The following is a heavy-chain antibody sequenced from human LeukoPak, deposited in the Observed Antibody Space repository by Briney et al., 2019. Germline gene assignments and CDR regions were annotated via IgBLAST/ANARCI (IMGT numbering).Heavy chain of an antibody. V-gene: IGHV3-66*01. CDR1: GFTFSSYS. J-gene: IGHJ3*02. D-gene: IGHD2-15*01. Sequence: GGSLRLSCAASGFTFSSYSMNWVRQAPGKGLEWVSVIYSGGSTYYADSVKGRFTISRDNSKNTLYLQMNSLRAEDTAVYYCARDRGIVVVAATPSAFDIWGQGTMVTVSS. CDR3: ARDRGIVVVAATPSAFDI. CDR2: IYSGGST.